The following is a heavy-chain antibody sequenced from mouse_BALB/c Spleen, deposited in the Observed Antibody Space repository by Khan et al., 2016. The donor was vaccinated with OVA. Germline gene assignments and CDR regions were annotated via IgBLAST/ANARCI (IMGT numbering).Heavy chain of an antibody. V-gene: IGHV3-2*02. Sequence: EVQLVESGPGLVKPSQSLSLTCTVTGNSITSGYAWNWIRQFPGNKLEWMGYISYSGDTSSIPSLKSRISITRDTSKNQFFLQLNSVTTEDTATYYCARGNYYGDDFDYGGQGTTLTVSS. CDR2: ISYSGDT. CDR1: GNSITSGYA. J-gene: IGHJ2*01. D-gene: IGHD1-1*01. CDR3: ARGNYYGDDFDY.